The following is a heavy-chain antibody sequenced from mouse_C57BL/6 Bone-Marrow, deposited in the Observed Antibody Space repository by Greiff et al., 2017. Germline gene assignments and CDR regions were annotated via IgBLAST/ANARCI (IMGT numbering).Heavy chain of an antibody. CDR2: IDPENGDT. J-gene: IGHJ1*03. CDR1: GFNIKDDY. V-gene: IGHV14-4*01. CDR3: TTWLRRWWYFDV. D-gene: IGHD2-2*01. Sequence: EVQLQQSGAELVRPGASVKLSCTASGFNIKDDYMHWVKQRPEQGLEWIGWIDPENGDTEYASKFQGKATITADKSSNTAYLQLSSLTSEDTAVYYCTTWLRRWWYFDVWGTGTTVTVSA.